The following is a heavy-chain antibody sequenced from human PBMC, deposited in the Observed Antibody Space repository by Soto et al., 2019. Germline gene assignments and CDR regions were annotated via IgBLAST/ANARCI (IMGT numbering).Heavy chain of an antibody. Sequence: SETLSLTCTVSGGSISTYYWSWIRQSPGKGPEWIGYVYHSGTTNYNPSLESRVTMSLDTSKNQFSLKLSAVTTADTAVYYCATRPPGGALYYYDYGAFDIWGQGTMVTVSS. CDR1: GGSISTYY. J-gene: IGHJ3*02. CDR2: VYHSGTT. CDR3: ATRPPGGALYYYDYGAFDI. V-gene: IGHV4-59*01. D-gene: IGHD3-22*01.